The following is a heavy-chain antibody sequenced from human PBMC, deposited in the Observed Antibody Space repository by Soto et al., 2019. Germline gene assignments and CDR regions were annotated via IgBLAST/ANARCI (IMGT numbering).Heavy chain of an antibody. CDR3: ARGGGGDMITFGGVIGDAFDK. J-gene: IGHJ3*02. D-gene: IGHD3-16*02. CDR1: GYTFTGYY. Sequence: QVQLVQSGAEVKKPGASVKVSCKASGYTFTGYYIHWVRQAPGHGLEWMGWINPISGATNYAQKFQGRVTMTRGTSISTAYMELRRLRSEDTAVYYCARGGGGDMITFGGVIGDAFDKWGQGTMVTDSS. CDR2: INPISGAT. V-gene: IGHV1-2*02.